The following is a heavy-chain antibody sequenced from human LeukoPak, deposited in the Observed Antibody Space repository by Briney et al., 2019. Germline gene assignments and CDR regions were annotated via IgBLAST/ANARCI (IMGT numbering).Heavy chain of an antibody. CDR1: GFTFSTYA. Sequence: GGCLRPSCSPSGFTFSTYAMHSVRQASGNGREWVGRIRSKANSYATSYTPSVKGRFTISRNDSKNTAYLQMNSLKTEDTAVYYCTRHRDYDSSGPDAFDIWGQGTMVTVSS. CDR3: TRHRDYDSSGPDAFDI. CDR2: IRSKANSYAT. J-gene: IGHJ3*02. V-gene: IGHV3-73*01. D-gene: IGHD3-22*01.